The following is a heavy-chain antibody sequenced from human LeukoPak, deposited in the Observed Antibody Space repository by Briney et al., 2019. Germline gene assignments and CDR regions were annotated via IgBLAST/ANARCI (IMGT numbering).Heavy chain of an antibody. Sequence: GGSLRLSCAASGFTFSSYAMTWVRQAPGRGLEWVSAISGNGGTTYYADSVKGRFTISRDNSKNTLYLQMSSLRAEDTAAYFCAKGSDYYGSGSYFNSNWFDPWGQGTLVTVSS. J-gene: IGHJ5*02. D-gene: IGHD3-10*01. V-gene: IGHV3-23*01. CDR2: ISGNGGTT. CDR1: GFTFSSYA. CDR3: AKGSDYYGSGSYFNSNWFDP.